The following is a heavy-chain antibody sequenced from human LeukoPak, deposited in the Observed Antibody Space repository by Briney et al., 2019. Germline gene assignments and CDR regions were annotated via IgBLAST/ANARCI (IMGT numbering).Heavy chain of an antibody. CDR1: GGTFSSYA. D-gene: IGHD4-17*01. V-gene: IGHV1-69*05. Sequence: SVKVSCKASGGTFSSYAISWVRQAPGQGLEWMGRIIPIFGTANYAQKFQGRVTITTDESTSTAYMELSSLRSEDTAVYYCAGEGYGDPVDYWGQGTLVTVSS. CDR2: IIPIFGTA. J-gene: IGHJ4*02. CDR3: AGEGYGDPVDY.